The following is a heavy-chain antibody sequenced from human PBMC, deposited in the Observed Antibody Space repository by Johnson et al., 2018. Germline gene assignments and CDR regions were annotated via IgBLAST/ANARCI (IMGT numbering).Heavy chain of an antibody. D-gene: IGHD3-22*01. CDR2: IYYSGST. CDR1: GGSISSYY. Sequence: QVQLQESGPGLVKPSETLSLTCTVSGGSISSYYWSWIRQPPGKGLEWIGYIYYSGSTNYNPSLQRRVTISVDTSKNQFSLKLRSVTAADTAVYYCAGASSDYDDSSGSSASTTEYFQHWGQGTLVTVST. V-gene: IGHV4-59*01. J-gene: IGHJ1*01. CDR3: AGASSDYDDSSGSSASTTEYFQH.